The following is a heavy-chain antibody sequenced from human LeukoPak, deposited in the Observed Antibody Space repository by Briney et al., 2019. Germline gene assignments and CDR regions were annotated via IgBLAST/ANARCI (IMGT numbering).Heavy chain of an antibody. CDR2: INPNGGGT. CDR3: ARGKWSGSYWAY. CDR1: GYTFTGYY. J-gene: IGHJ4*02. D-gene: IGHD1-26*01. V-gene: IGHV1-2*02. Sequence: ASVKVSCKASGYTFTGYYMHWVRQAPGQGLEWMGWINPNGGGTNYAQKFQGRVTMTRDTSISTAYMELSRLRSDDTAVYYCARGKWSGSYWAYWGQGTLVTVSS.